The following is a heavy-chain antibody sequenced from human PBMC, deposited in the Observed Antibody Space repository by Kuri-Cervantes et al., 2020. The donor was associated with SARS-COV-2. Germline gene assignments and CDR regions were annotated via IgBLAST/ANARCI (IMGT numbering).Heavy chain of an antibody. Sequence: GGSLRLSCAASGFTVSSNYMSWIRQAPGKGLERVSYISSSSSYTNYADSVKGRFTISRDNAKNSLYLQMNSLRAEDTAVYYCAVIQNSGSYSTRSSYFDYWGQGTLVTVSS. D-gene: IGHD1-26*01. CDR2: ISSSSSYT. J-gene: IGHJ4*02. CDR1: GFTVSSNY. V-gene: IGHV3-11*03. CDR3: AVIQNSGSYSTRSSYFDY.